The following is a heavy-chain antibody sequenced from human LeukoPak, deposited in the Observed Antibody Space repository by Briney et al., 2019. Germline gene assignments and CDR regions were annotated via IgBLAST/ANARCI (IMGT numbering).Heavy chain of an antibody. V-gene: IGHV3-7*01. CDR3: ARRRLELRTAGCFDY. Sequence: PGGSLRLSCAASGFTFSSYWMSWVRQAPGKGLEWVANIKQDGSEKYYVDSVKGRFTISRDNAKNSLYLQMNSLRAEDTAVYYCARRRLELRTAGCFDYWGQGTLVTVSS. D-gene: IGHD1-7*01. J-gene: IGHJ4*02. CDR2: IKQDGSEK. CDR1: GFTFSSYW.